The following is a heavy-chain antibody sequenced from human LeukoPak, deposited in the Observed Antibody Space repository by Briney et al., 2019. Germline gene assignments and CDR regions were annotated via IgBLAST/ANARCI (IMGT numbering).Heavy chain of an antibody. Sequence: ASVKVSCRASGYTFTTYGMSWNRQAPGQGLEWMGWINAGNGNTKYSQKFQGRVTITRDTSASTAYMELSSLRSEDTAVYYCARGIAAAFDPWGQGTLVTVSS. J-gene: IGHJ5*02. D-gene: IGHD6-13*01. V-gene: IGHV1-3*01. CDR3: ARGIAAAFDP. CDR1: GYTFTTYG. CDR2: INAGNGNT.